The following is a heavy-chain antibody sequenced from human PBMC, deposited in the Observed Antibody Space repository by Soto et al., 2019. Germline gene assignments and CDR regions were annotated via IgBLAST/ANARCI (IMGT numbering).Heavy chain of an antibody. Sequence: QVQLVQSGAEVKKPGASVKVSCKASGYTFTGYYMHWVRQAPGQGLEWMGWINPNSGGTNYAQKFQGXXXXXXXXXXXXXXXXXXXXXXXXXXVXYCASGLLRFLEWFDAFDIWGQGIMVTVSS. V-gene: IGHV1-2*04. CDR3: ASGLLRFLEWFDAFDI. CDR1: GYTFTGYY. D-gene: IGHD3-3*01. CDR2: INPNSGGT. J-gene: IGHJ3*02.